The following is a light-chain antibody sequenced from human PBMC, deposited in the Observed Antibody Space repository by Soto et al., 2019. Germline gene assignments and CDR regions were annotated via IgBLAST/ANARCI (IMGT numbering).Light chain of an antibody. CDR1: QSVSSN. CDR3: QQYNVWPLT. V-gene: IGKV3-15*01. J-gene: IGKJ4*01. Sequence: EIVMTQSPATLSVSPGERATLTCRASQSVSSNLAWYQQKPGQTPKLLIYVASTRATGIPARFSGRGSGTEFTLPISSLQSEDFAVYYCQQYNVWPLTFGGGTKVEFK. CDR2: VAS.